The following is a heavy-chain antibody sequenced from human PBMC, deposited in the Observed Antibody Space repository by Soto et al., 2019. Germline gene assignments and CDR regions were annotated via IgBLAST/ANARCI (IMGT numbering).Heavy chain of an antibody. D-gene: IGHD2-15*01. Sequence: EVQLVESGGGLVQPGGSLRLSCAVSGFTFSDHYMDWVRQAPGKGLEWVGRSTDQAHSFYTVYAASVKGRFTISRDDSSLYLQMNSLKIEDTAVYYCVSATSKATSSPSVDFWGQGTLVNVSS. CDR2: STDQAHSFYT. J-gene: IGHJ4*02. CDR3: VSATSKATSSPSVDF. CDR1: GFTFSDHY. V-gene: IGHV3-72*01.